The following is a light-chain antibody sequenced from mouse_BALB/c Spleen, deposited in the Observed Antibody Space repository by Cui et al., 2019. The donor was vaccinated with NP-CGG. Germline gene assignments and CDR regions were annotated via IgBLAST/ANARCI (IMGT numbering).Light chain of an antibody. J-gene: IGLJ1*01. Sequence: QAVVPQDSALTTSPVETVTLTSRSSTGAVTTSNYANWVQEKPDHLFTGLIGGTNNRAPGVPARFSGSLIGDKAALTITGAQTEEEAIYFCALWYSNHWVFGGGTKLTVL. V-gene: IGLV1*01. CDR2: GTN. CDR1: TGAVTTSNY. CDR3: ALWYSNHWV.